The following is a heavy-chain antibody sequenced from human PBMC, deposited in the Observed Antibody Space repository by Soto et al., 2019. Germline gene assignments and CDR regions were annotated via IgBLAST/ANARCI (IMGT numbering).Heavy chain of an antibody. CDR3: ARESGSYSFDS. CDR1: GFTFSSYG. CDR2: IWYDGTNK. V-gene: IGHV3-33*01. J-gene: IGHJ4*02. D-gene: IGHD1-26*01. Sequence: QVQLVESGGGVVQPGRSLRLSCAASGFTFSSYGMHWVRQAPGKGLEWVAVIWYDGTNKYYADSVKGRFTISRDNSKSTLYLQMNSLRAEDTAVYYCARESGSYSFDSWGQGTLVTVSS.